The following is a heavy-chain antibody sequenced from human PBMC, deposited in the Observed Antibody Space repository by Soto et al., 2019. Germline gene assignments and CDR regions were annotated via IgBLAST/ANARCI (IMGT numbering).Heavy chain of an antibody. CDR3: AKGWRSWSAYYEVPYFDY. Sequence: GGSLRLSCAASGFTFNSYAMSWVRQAPGKGLEWVSSISGSGGSTYYADSVKGQFTISRDNSKNTLYLQMNTLRAEDTALYYCAKGWRSWSAYYEVPYFDYWGQGALVTVSS. CDR1: GFTFNSYA. V-gene: IGHV3-23*01. CDR2: ISGSGGST. J-gene: IGHJ4*02. D-gene: IGHD3-3*01.